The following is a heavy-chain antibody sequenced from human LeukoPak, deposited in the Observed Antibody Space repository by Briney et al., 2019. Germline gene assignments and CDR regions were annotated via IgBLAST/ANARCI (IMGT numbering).Heavy chain of an antibody. V-gene: IGHV1-8*01. J-gene: IGHJ5*02. D-gene: IGHD6-6*01. CDR1: GYTFTSYD. Sequence: GASVKVSCKASGYTFTSYDINWVRQATGQGLEWMGWMNPNSGNTGYAQKFQGRVTMTRNTSISTAYMELSSLRSEDTAVYYCAGSVAARRLSIRNNWFDPWGQGTLVTVSS. CDR3: AGSVAARRLSIRNNWFDP. CDR2: MNPNSGNT.